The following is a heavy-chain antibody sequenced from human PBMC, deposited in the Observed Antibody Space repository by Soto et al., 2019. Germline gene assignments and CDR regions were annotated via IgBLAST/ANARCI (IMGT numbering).Heavy chain of an antibody. CDR3: ARVSFQLWAYFDY. CDR2: IYYSGST. Sequence: SETLSLTCTVSGGSIISGGYYWSWISQHPGKGLEWIGYIYYSGSTYYNPSLKSRVTISVDTSKNEFSLKLSSVTAADTAVYYCARVSFQLWAYFDYWGQGTLVTVSS. J-gene: IGHJ4*02. V-gene: IGHV4-31*03. D-gene: IGHD3-10*01. CDR1: GGSIISGGYY.